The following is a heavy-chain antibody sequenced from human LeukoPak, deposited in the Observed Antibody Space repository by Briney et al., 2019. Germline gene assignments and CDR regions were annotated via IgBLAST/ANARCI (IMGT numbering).Heavy chain of an antibody. J-gene: IGHJ4*02. CDR1: GYTFTGYY. Sequence: GASVKVSCNPSGYTFTGYYLHCVPQAPGQALEWMGWISPNTGATIYAQNFQGRVTMSRDTSISTAYMDLSSLRSDDTAVYYCARDLVGCGWPRPFHFEFWGQGTLVTVSS. CDR3: ARDLVGCGWPRPFHFEF. D-gene: IGHD6-19*01. CDR2: ISPNTGAT. V-gene: IGHV1-2*02.